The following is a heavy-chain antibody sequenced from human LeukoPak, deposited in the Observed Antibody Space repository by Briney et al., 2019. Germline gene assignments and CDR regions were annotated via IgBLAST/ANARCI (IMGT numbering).Heavy chain of an antibody. J-gene: IGHJ6*02. V-gene: IGHV4-59*01. CDR1: GGSISSYY. CDR2: IYYSGST. D-gene: IGHD6-19*01. Sequence: PSETLSLTCTVSGGSISSYYWSWLRQPPGKGLEWIGYIYYSGSTNYNPSLKSRVTISVDTSKNQFSLKLSSVTAADTAVYYCASAEYSSGWYPYYYYGMDVWGQGTTVTVSS. CDR3: ASAEYSSGWYPYYYYGMDV.